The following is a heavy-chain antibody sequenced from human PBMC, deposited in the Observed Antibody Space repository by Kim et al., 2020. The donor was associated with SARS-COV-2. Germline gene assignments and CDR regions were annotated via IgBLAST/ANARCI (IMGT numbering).Heavy chain of an antibody. CDR2: INTNTGNP. J-gene: IGHJ6*02. CDR3: ASSIAAAGTFGYYYYGMDV. Sequence: ASVKVSCKASGYTFTSYAMNWVRQAPGQGLEWMGWINTNTGNPTYAQGFTGRFVFSLDTSVSTAYLQISSLKAEDTAVYYCASSIAAAGTFGYYYYGMDVWGQGTTVTVSS. D-gene: IGHD6-13*01. CDR1: GYTFTSYA. V-gene: IGHV7-4-1*02.